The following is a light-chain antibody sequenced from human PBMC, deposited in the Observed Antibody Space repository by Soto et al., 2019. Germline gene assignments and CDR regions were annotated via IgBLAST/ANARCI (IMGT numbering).Light chain of an antibody. V-gene: IGLV2-14*03. J-gene: IGLJ2*01. CDR2: DVN. CDR3: SSYTTTTVI. CDR1: NSDVGEHNR. Sequence: QSVLTQPASVSGSPGQSITISCTATNSDVGEHNRVSWYQHHPGEAPKLIIYDVNYRPSGVSNRFFGSKSGNAASLTISGLQAEDEAHYYCSSYTTTTVIFGGGTKLTVL.